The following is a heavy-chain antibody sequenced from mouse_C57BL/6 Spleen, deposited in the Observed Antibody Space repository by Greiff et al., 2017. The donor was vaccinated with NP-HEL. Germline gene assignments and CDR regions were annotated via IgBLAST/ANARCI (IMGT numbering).Heavy chain of an antibody. CDR2: IWSGGST. CDR1: GFSLTSYG. V-gene: IGHV2-2*01. Sequence: VKLVESGPGLVQPSQSLSITCTVSGFSLTSYGVHWVRQSPGKGLEWLGVIWSGGSTDYNAAFISRLSISKDNSKSQVFFKMNSLQADDTAIYYCASLTGRRFAYWGQGTLVTVSA. CDR3: ASLTGRRFAY. J-gene: IGHJ3*01. D-gene: IGHD4-1*01.